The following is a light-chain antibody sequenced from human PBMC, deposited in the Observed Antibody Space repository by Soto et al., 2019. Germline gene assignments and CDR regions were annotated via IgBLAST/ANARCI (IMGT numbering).Light chain of an antibody. J-gene: IGKJ1*01. Sequence: EIVLTQSPGTLSLSPGERATLSCRASQSVSSSYLAWYQRKPGQAPRLLIYDASSRATGIPDRFSGSGSGTDFTLTISRLEPEDFAVYYCQDYGSSRTFGQGTKVE. V-gene: IGKV3-20*01. CDR2: DAS. CDR1: QSVSSSY. CDR3: QDYGSSRT.